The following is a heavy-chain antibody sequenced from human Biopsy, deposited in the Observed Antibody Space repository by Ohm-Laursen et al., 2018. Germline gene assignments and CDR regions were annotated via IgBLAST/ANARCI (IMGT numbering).Heavy chain of an antibody. Sequence: SLRLSCAASGFTFSRYWIHWVRQAPGKGLLTWVSHTNEDGSHTDYADSVKGRFTVSRDNAKNTVYLQMNSLRAEDTAVYYCARGEYSSSIFDHWGQGTLVTVSS. CDR2: TNEDGSHT. CDR1: GFTFSRYW. V-gene: IGHV3-74*01. D-gene: IGHD6-6*01. J-gene: IGHJ4*02. CDR3: ARGEYSSSIFDH.